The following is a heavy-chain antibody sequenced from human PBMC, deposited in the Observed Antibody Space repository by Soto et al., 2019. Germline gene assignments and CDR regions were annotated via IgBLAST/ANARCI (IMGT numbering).Heavy chain of an antibody. Sequence: RLSREASGFTFRSIWMDWVRQAPGKGLESVANTNQDGSQKNYVDSVKGRFTISRHNAKNSLYMQMSSLKAEDSSLYYFSKSLDYWGQGALVTVSS. CDR2: TNQDGSQK. V-gene: IGHV3-7*01. J-gene: IGHJ4*02. CDR3: SKSLDY. CDR1: GFTFRSIW.